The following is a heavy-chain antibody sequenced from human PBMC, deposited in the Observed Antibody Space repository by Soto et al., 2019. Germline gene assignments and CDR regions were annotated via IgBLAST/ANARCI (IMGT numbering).Heavy chain of an antibody. CDR1: GGSFSGYY. CDR2: INDRGSI. Sequence: QVQLQQWGAGPLRPLETLSLTCGVSGGSFSGYYWAWIRQSPGKGLEWIGEINDRGSINYNPSLKRRVSISADTSKNHYSLNLRSVTAADTAVYYCARESHDILTGPPWVWYFDLWGRGTLFTVSS. D-gene: IGHD3-9*01. V-gene: IGHV4-34*01. CDR3: ARESHDILTGPPWVWYFDL. J-gene: IGHJ2*01.